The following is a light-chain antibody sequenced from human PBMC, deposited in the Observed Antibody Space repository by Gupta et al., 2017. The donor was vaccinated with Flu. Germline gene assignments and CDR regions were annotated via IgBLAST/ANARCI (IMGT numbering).Light chain of an antibody. CDR3: QQRSNCPIT. Sequence: EIVLTQSPATLSLSPGERATLSCRASQSVSSYLAWYQQKPGQAPRLLIYDASNRATGIPARFSGSGSGTDFTLTISSREPEDFAVYYCQQRSNCPITFGRGTKVEIK. CDR2: DAS. CDR1: QSVSSY. V-gene: IGKV3-11*01. J-gene: IGKJ4*01.